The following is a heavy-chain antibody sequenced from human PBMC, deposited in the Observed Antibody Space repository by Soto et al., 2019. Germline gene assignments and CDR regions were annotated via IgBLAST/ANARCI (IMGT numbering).Heavy chain of an antibody. D-gene: IGHD3-10*01. Sequence: SETLSLTCTVSGGSISTYYWIWIRQPPGKGLEWIGVFYNGGTTNYSPSLKSRVTISVDTSKNQFSLKLNSVTAADTAVYYYGRDGSERDATYWGQGITATVSS. CDR1: GGSISTYY. V-gene: IGHV4-59*01. CDR3: GRDGSERDATY. CDR2: FYNGGTT. J-gene: IGHJ4*02.